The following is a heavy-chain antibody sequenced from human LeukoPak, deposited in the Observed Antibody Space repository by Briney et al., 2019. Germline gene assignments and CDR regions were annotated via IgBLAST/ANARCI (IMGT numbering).Heavy chain of an antibody. CDR3: ASLDFWSGYYSQDAFDI. Sequence: ASVKVSCKASGYTFTGYYMHWVRQAPGQGRERMGWINPNSGGTNYAQKFQGRVTMTRDTSISTAYMELSRLRSDDTAVYYCASLDFWSGYYSQDAFDIWGQGTMVTVSS. CDR2: INPNSGGT. V-gene: IGHV1-2*02. D-gene: IGHD3-3*01. J-gene: IGHJ3*02. CDR1: GYTFTGYY.